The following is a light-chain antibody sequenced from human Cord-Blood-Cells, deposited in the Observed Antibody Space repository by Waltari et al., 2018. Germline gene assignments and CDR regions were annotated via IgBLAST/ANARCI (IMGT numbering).Light chain of an antibody. Sequence: QSALTQPASVSGSPGQSITLYCTGTSSDVGGYNLVYWYQQHPGNAPKLMIYEGSKRPSGVSNLFSGSKSGNAASLTISGLQAEDEADYYCCSYAGSSTYVFGTGTKVTVL. CDR3: CSYAGSSTYV. V-gene: IGLV2-23*01. J-gene: IGLJ1*01. CDR2: EGS. CDR1: SSDVGGYNL.